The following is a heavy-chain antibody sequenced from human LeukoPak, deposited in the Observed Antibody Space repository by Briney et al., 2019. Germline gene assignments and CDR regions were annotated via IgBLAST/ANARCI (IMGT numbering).Heavy chain of an antibody. CDR3: ARDRGYFDSSGYYS. J-gene: IGHJ4*02. Sequence: LRLSCAASGFTFSSYAMSWVRQPPGKGLEWIGYIYYSGSTTYNPSHKSRVTISIDTSKNQFSLKLSSVTAADTAVYYCARDRGYFDSSGYYSWGQGTLVTVSS. CDR1: GFTFSSYA. CDR2: IYYSGST. V-gene: IGHV4-30-2*05. D-gene: IGHD3-22*01.